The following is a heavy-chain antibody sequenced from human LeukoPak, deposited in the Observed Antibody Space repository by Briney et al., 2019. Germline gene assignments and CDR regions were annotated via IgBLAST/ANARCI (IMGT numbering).Heavy chain of an antibody. Sequence: SETLSLTCAVYGGSFSGYYWSWIRQPPGKGLEWIGEINHSGSTNYNPSLKSRVTISVDTSKNQFSLKLSSVTAADTAVYYCARGLPLLAASDAFDIWGQGTMVTVSS. V-gene: IGHV4-34*01. D-gene: IGHD6-6*01. CDR3: ARGLPLLAASDAFDI. CDR2: INHSGST. CDR1: GGSFSGYY. J-gene: IGHJ3*02.